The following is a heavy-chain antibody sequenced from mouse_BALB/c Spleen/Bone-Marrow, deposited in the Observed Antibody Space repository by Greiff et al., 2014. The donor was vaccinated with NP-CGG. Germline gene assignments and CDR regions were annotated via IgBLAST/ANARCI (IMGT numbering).Heavy chain of an antibody. CDR3: AVYYYGRSSFAY. CDR2: IDPANVNT. CDR1: DFNIKDAY. D-gene: IGHD1-1*01. V-gene: IGHV14-3*02. Sequence: VHVKQSGAELVKPGASVKLSCTASDFNIKDAYMHWVKQRPEQGLEWIGRIDPANVNTKYDTKFQGKATITADTSSNTAYLLLSSLTSEDTAGYYCAVYYYGRSSFAYWGQGTLVTVSA. J-gene: IGHJ3*01.